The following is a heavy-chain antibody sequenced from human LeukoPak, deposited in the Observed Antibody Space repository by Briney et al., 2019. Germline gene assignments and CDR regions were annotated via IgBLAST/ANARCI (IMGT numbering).Heavy chain of an antibody. D-gene: IGHD3-3*01. Sequence: SETLSLTCTVSGGSISDYYWSWIRQPAGKGLEWIGRIYSSGSTNYNPSLKSRVTMSVDTSKNQFSLKLSSVTAADTAVYYCVREDFITIFQFNYWGQGTLVTVSS. CDR1: GGSISDYY. J-gene: IGHJ4*02. CDR3: VREDFITIFQFNY. V-gene: IGHV4-4*07. CDR2: IYSSGST.